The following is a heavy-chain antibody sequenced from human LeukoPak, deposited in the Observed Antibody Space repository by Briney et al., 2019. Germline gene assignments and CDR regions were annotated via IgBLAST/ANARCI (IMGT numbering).Heavy chain of an antibody. CDR1: GFTFSSYA. CDR3: ENGRQWELLLYYFDY. CDR2: ISSSGGST. Sequence: PGGSLRLSCAASGFTFSSYAMSWVRQAPGKGLEGVSTISSSGGSTYYAHSGKGRFTTSTDKSKNKLYLKMNSLRAQDTALYDCENGRQWELLLYYFDYWGQGTLVTVSS. D-gene: IGHD1-26*01. J-gene: IGHJ4*02. V-gene: IGHV3-23*01.